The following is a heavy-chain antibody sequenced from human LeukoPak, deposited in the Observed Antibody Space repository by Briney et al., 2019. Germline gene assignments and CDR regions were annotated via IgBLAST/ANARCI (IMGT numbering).Heavy chain of an antibody. CDR3: AKGRRVDANDHFDY. CDR1: GYTFMSYG. J-gene: IGHJ4*02. V-gene: IGHV1-18*01. CDR2: SSVYNGNT. Sequence: ASVKVSCKASGYTFMSYGIHWVRQSPGQGLEWMGWSSVYNGNTNYAQKFQGRVTMTTDTSTSTAYMELRTLISDDTAVYYCAKGRRVDANDHFDYWGQGTLVTVSS. D-gene: IGHD1-1*01.